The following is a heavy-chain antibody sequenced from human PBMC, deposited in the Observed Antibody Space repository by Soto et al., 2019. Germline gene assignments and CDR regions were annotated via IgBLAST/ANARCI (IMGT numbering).Heavy chain of an antibody. CDR1: GGSVSSHY. CDR3: ARDGSGYDTSGFDLYDAFDI. CDR2: LYSTGST. J-gene: IGHJ3*02. D-gene: IGHD3-22*01. V-gene: IGHV4-4*07. Sequence: SETLSLTCTVSGGSVSSHYWSWIRQAAGKGLEWIGRLYSTGSTNYNPSLRSRVTMSVGTSRNQFSLTLTSVTAADTAVYYCARDGSGYDTSGFDLYDAFDIWGKGT.